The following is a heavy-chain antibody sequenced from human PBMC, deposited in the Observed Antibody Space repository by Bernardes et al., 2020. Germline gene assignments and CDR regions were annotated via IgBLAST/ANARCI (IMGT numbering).Heavy chain of an antibody. Sequence: SVKVSCKASGGTFSSYAISWVRQAPGQGLEWMGGIIPIFGTANYAQKFQGRVTITADESTSTAYMELSSLRSEDTAVYYCAREAGLVGATPYYFDYWGQGTLVTVSS. D-gene: IGHD1-26*01. CDR3: AREAGLVGATPYYFDY. CDR1: GGTFSSYA. J-gene: IGHJ4*02. CDR2: IIPIFGTA. V-gene: IGHV1-69*13.